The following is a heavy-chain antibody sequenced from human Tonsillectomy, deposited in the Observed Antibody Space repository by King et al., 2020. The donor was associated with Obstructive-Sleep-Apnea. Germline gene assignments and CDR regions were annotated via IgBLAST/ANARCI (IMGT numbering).Heavy chain of an antibody. CDR2: IYYSGST. D-gene: IGHD5-24*01. Sequence: QLQESGPGLVKPSETLSLTCTVSGGSISSYYWSWIRQPPGKGLEWMGYIYYSGSTNYNPSLKSRFTISVDTSKNQFSLKLSSVTAADTAVYYCARQFQAEMATIFDYWGQGTLVTVSS. CDR1: GGSISSYY. CDR3: ARQFQAEMATIFDY. V-gene: IGHV4-59*08. J-gene: IGHJ4*02.